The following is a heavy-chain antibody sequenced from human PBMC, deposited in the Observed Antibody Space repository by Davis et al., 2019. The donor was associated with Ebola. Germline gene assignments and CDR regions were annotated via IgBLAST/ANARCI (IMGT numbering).Heavy chain of an antibody. Sequence: GESLKISCAASGFTFSSYAMTWVRQAPGKGLEWVSGITGSDGSTYCADSVKGRFTISRDNSRNTLYLQMNNLRAEDTAVYYCAKESASCGGDCYSLSDYWGQGTLVTVSS. J-gene: IGHJ4*02. CDR2: ITGSDGST. V-gene: IGHV3-23*01. CDR3: AKESASCGGDCYSLSDY. CDR1: GFTFSSYA. D-gene: IGHD2-21*02.